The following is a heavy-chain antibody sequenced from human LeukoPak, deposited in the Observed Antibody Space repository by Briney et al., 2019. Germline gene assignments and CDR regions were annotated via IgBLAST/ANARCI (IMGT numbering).Heavy chain of an antibody. D-gene: IGHD1-1*01. CDR3: AKATVGTNYYYFYAMDV. Sequence: GGSLRLSCAASGFTFSSYAMSWVRQAPGKGLEWVSTISGSGGRTYYADSAKGRFTISRDNSKNTLSLQMNSLRAEDTAIYYCAKATVGTNYYYFYAMDVWGQGTTVTVSS. CDR2: ISGSGGRT. CDR1: GFTFSSYA. J-gene: IGHJ6*02. V-gene: IGHV3-23*01.